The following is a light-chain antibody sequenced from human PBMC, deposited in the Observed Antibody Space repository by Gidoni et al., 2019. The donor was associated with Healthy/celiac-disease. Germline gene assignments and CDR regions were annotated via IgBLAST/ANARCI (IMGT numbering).Light chain of an antibody. J-gene: IGLJ2*01. Sequence: QSVLTQPPSVSGAPGQRVTISNIGAVYDVHWYQQRPVPAPKLLIYVNSNRPSGVPDRFSGSKSGTSASLAITGLQAEYEADYYCQSYDSSLCGSVVFGGGTKLTVL. CDR1: NIGAVYD. CDR2: VNS. CDR3: QSYDSSLCGSVV. V-gene: IGLV1-40*01.